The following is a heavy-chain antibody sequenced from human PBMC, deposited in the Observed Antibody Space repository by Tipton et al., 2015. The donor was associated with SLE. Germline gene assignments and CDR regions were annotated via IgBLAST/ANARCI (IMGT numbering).Heavy chain of an antibody. CDR3: ARDGGVAATAMGTFAS. Sequence: SLRLSCVASGFTFSSYAMHWVRQAPGKGLEWVTVISYTGNNDYYADSVKGRFTISRDNSKNTVFLQMNSLRTEDTAVYYCARDGGVAATAMGTFASWGPGSLVPVS. CDR1: GFTFSSYA. CDR2: ISYTGNND. J-gene: IGHJ5*02. V-gene: IGHV3-30*04. D-gene: IGHD5-18*01.